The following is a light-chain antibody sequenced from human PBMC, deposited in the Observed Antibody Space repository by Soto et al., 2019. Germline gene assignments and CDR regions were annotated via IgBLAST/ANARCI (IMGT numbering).Light chain of an antibody. J-gene: IGLJ3*02. CDR1: SGDVGSYNL. V-gene: IGLV2-23*01. Sequence: QSALTQPASVSGSPGQSITISCTGTSGDVGSYNLVSWYQHHPGKAPKLMIYEGSKRPSGVSNRFSGSKSGNTASLTISGLQAEDEADYYCCSYAGSSTWVFGGGTKVTVL. CDR3: CSYAGSSTWV. CDR2: EGS.